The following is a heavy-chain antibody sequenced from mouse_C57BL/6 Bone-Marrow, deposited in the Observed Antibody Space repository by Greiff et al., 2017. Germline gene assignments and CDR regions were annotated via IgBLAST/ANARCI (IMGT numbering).Heavy chain of an antibody. D-gene: IGHD1-1*01. V-gene: IGHV1-26*01. J-gene: IGHJ1*03. CDR2: INPNNGGT. Sequence: EVQLQQSGPELVKPGASVKISCKASGYTFTDYYMNWVKQSHGKSLEWIGDINPNNGGTSYNQKFKGKATLTVDKSSSTAYMELRSLTSEDSAVYYWARRRGYYYGSSRYFDVWGTGTTVTVSS. CDR3: ARRRGYYYGSSRYFDV. CDR1: GYTFTDYY.